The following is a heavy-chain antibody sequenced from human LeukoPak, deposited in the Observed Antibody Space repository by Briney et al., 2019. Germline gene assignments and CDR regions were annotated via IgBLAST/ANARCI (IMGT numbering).Heavy chain of an antibody. J-gene: IGHJ4*02. Sequence: GGSLRLFCAASGFTVSSNYMSWVRQAPGKGLEWVANIKQDGSEKYYVDSVKGRFTISRDNAKNSLYLQMNSLRAEDTAVYYCARAFIAAADNFDYWGQGTLVTVSS. CDR3: ARAFIAAADNFDY. CDR1: GFTVSSNY. CDR2: IKQDGSEK. V-gene: IGHV3-7*01. D-gene: IGHD6-13*01.